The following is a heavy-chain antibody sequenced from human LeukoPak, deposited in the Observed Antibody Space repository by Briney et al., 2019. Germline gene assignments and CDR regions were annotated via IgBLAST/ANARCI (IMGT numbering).Heavy chain of an antibody. CDR2: IYTSGST. CDR3: ARDLGYSSSPDYYYYGMDV. J-gene: IGHJ6*02. V-gene: IGHV4-4*07. D-gene: IGHD6-6*01. Sequence: PSETLSLTCTVSGGSISSYYWSRIRQPAGKGLEWIGRIYTSGSTSYNPSLKSRVTMSVDTSKNQFSLKLSSVTAADTAVYYCARDLGYSSSPDYYYYGMDVWGQGTTVTVSS. CDR1: GGSISSYY.